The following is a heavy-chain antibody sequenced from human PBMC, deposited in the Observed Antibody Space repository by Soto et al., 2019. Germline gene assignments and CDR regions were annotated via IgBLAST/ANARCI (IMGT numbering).Heavy chain of an antibody. Sequence: QVQLQQWGAGLLKPSETLSLTCAVYGGSFSGYYWSWIRQPPGKGLEWIGEINHSGSTNYNPSLKSQVTISVDTSKNQFSLKLSSVTAADTAVYYCAGGAHSRYFDLWGRGTLVTVSS. J-gene: IGHJ2*01. CDR2: INHSGST. CDR3: AGGAHSRYFDL. D-gene: IGHD2-21*01. CDR1: GGSFSGYY. V-gene: IGHV4-34*01.